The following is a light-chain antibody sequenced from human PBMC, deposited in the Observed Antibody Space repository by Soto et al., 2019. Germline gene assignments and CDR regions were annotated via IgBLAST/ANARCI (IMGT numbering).Light chain of an antibody. Sequence: DIQRTQSPSTLSASVGDRATITCRASQSISSWLAWYQQKPGKSLKLLIFDASGLQSGVPSRFSGSGSGTEFTLTISSLQPDDFATYYCQQYDTYSITFGQGTRLEIK. J-gene: IGKJ5*01. CDR3: QQYDTYSIT. CDR1: QSISSW. V-gene: IGKV1-5*01. CDR2: DAS.